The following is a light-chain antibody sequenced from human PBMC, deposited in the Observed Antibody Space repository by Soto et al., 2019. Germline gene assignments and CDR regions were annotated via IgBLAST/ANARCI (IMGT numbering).Light chain of an antibody. CDR2: AAS. CDR1: QGIRND. V-gene: IGKV1-6*01. CDR3: LPDYDFPPP. Sequence: AIQMTQSPSSLSESVGDRVTITCRASQGIRNDLGWYQQKPGKAPKLLIYAASSLQSGVPSRFSGSGSGTDFTLTISSLQPEEFATYNRLPDYDFPPPFGQGTKVDIK. J-gene: IGKJ1*01.